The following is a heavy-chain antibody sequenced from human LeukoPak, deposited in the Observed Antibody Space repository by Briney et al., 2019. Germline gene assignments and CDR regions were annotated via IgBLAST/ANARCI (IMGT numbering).Heavy chain of an antibody. Sequence: SETLSLTCTVSGGSISSGGHYWGWIRQPPGKGLEWIGSIFYSGNTYYNPSLKSRVTISVDTSKNQFSLKLSSVTAADTAVYYCASYCSGGSCYRRNWLDPWGQGTLVTVSS. CDR2: IFYSGNT. D-gene: IGHD2-15*01. J-gene: IGHJ5*02. CDR3: ASYCSGGSCYRRNWLDP. CDR1: GGSISSGGHY. V-gene: IGHV4-39*01.